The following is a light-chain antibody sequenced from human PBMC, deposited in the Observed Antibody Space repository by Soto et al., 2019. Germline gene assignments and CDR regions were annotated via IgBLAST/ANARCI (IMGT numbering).Light chain of an antibody. V-gene: IGKV3-15*01. CDR2: GVS. CDR1: QNISDN. J-gene: IGKJ4*01. Sequence: EIVMTQSPATVSVSPGERAILSCRASQNISDNLAWHQQKPGQAPRLLIYGVSTRATGIPARFSGSGSGTEFTLTISSLQSEDFAVYYCQQYNKWPPLTFGGGTKVEIK. CDR3: QQYNKWPPLT.